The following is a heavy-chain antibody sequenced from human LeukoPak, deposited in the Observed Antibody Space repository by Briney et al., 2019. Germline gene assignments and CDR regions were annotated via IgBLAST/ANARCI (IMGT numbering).Heavy chain of an antibody. Sequence: AGGSLRLSCAASGFTFSSYTMSWVRQAPGKGLEWVSTITTSDGNTYYADSVKGRFTVSRDNSKNTLFLQMNSLRAEDTAVYYCAKDGGLWVSAHWGDSWGRGTLVIVSS. V-gene: IGHV3-23*01. D-gene: IGHD7-27*01. CDR1: GFTFSSYT. CDR3: AKDGGLWVSAHWGDS. J-gene: IGHJ4*02. CDR2: ITTSDGNT.